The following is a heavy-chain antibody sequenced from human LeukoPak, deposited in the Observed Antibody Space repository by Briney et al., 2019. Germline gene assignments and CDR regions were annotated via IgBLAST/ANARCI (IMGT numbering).Heavy chain of an antibody. J-gene: IGHJ3*02. V-gene: IGHV3-21*01. CDR2: ISSTSDYI. Sequence: PGGSLRLSCAASGYTFSHCSVNWVRQAPGKGLEWVSSISSTSDYIYYADSVKGRFTISRDNTKSSLYLQMNSLRAEDTAVYYCVSGNDPDSTWENYRLDAFDIWGQGTTVIVSS. CDR1: GYTFSHCS. CDR3: VSGNDPDSTWENYRLDAFDI. D-gene: IGHD3-16*02.